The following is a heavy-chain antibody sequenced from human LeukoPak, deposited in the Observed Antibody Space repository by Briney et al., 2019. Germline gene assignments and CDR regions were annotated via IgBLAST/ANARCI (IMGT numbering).Heavy chain of an antibody. CDR1: GGSISSYY. CDR3: AKTPRVVVILYYFDY. Sequence: SENLSLTCTVSGGSISSYYWSWIRQPPGKGLEWIGYIYYSGSTNYNPSLKSRVTISVDTSKNQFSLKLSSVTAADTAVYYCAKTPRVVVILYYFDYWGQGTLVTVSS. V-gene: IGHV4-59*01. CDR2: IYYSGST. J-gene: IGHJ4*02. D-gene: IGHD3-22*01.